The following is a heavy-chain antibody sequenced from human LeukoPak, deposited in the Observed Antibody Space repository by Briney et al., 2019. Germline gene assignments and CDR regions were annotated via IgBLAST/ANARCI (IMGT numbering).Heavy chain of an antibody. CDR2: IYYSGST. V-gene: IGHV4-39*01. CDR3: ARRGYYYDSSDSSYYFDY. Sequence: PSETLSLTCTVSGGSISSSSYYWGWIRQPPGKGLEWIGSIYYSGSTYYNPSLKSRVTISVDTSKNQFSLKLSSVTAADTAAYYCARRGYYYDSSDSSYYFDYWGQGTLVTVSS. D-gene: IGHD3-22*01. CDR1: GGSISSSSYY. J-gene: IGHJ4*02.